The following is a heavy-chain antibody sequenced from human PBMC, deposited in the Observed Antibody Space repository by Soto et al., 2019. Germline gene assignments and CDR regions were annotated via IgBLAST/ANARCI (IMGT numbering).Heavy chain of an antibody. D-gene: IGHD3-16*01. V-gene: IGHV3-23*01. CDR3: SRGGSTVWAPFDY. CDR1: GFTFSDFA. CDR2: IRGSGSIT. Sequence: GGSLRLSCAASGFTFSDFAMSWVRQAPGKGLEWLSIIRGSGSITHYADSVKGRFTISSDNSKNTLYLQLNSLRVEDTAVNHCSRGGSTVWAPFDYCGQGTQVTVS. J-gene: IGHJ4*02.